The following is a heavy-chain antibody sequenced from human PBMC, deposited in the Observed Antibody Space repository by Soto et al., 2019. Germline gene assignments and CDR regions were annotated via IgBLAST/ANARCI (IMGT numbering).Heavy chain of an antibody. Sequence: PGGSLRLSCAASGFTFSSYGMHWVRQAPGKGLEWVAVISFDGSRQYYADSVKGRLTISRDNSKNILYPQMNSLRVDDTAVYYCGKYTDSGHYADWFDPWGQGTLVTVSS. V-gene: IGHV3-30*18. CDR3: GKYTDSGHYADWFDP. J-gene: IGHJ5*02. CDR2: ISFDGSRQ. D-gene: IGHD4-17*01. CDR1: GFTFSSYG.